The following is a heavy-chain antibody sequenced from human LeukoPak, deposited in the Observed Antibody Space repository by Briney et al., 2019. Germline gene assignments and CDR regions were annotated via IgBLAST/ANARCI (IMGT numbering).Heavy chain of an antibody. CDR1: GFTFSNYA. Sequence: PGGSLRLSCAASGFTFSNYAMSWGRQAPGKGLEWVSVISSGGNTYFADSVKGRFTISRDNSKNTLYLQMNSLRAEDTAVYYCARGVGYYDSSGYRDNYYYYGMDVWGQGTTVTVSS. V-gene: IGHV3-23*01. CDR3: ARGVGYYDSSGYRDNYYYYGMDV. J-gene: IGHJ6*02. D-gene: IGHD3-22*01. CDR2: ISSGGNT.